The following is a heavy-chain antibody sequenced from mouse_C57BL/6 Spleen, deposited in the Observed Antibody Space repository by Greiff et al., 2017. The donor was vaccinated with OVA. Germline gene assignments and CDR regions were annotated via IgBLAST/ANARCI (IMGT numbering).Heavy chain of an antibody. J-gene: IGHJ4*01. V-gene: IGHV1-9*01. CDR2: ILPGSGST. D-gene: IGHD1-1*01. CDR3: SRDYYYGSSHLYYAMDY. Sequence: QVQLQQSGAELMKPGASVKLSCKATGYTFTGYWIEWVKQRPGHGLEWIGEILPGSGSTNYNEKFKGKATFTADTSSNTAYMQLSSLTTEDSAIYYCSRDYYYGSSHLYYAMDYWGQGTSVTVSS. CDR1: GYTFTGYW.